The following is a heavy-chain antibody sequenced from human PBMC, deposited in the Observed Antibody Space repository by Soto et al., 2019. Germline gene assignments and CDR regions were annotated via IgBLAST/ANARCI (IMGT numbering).Heavy chain of an antibody. J-gene: IGHJ4*02. Sequence: SETLSLTCTVSGGSISSSSYYWGWIRQPPGKGLEWIGYIYYSGSTNYNPSLKSRATISVDTSKNQFSLRLSSVTAADTAVYYCARVHYYDSSGYQSFDYWGQGTLVTVSS. CDR3: ARVHYYDSSGYQSFDY. V-gene: IGHV4-61*05. D-gene: IGHD3-22*01. CDR1: GGSISSSSYY. CDR2: IYYSGST.